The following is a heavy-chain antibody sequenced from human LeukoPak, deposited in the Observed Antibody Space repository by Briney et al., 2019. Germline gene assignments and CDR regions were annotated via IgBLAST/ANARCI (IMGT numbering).Heavy chain of an antibody. CDR3: LPLGAVAGTGF. V-gene: IGHV3-15*01. CDR1: GLTLSNAW. J-gene: IGHJ4*02. Sequence: TSGGSLRLSCAASGLTLSNAWMDWVRQAPGKGVEWVGRIKSKTDAGTTDYAAPVKGRFTISRDDSKNTLSLQMISLKTEDTAVYYCLPLGAVAGTGFWGQGTLVTVSS. D-gene: IGHD6-13*01. CDR2: IKSKTDAGTT.